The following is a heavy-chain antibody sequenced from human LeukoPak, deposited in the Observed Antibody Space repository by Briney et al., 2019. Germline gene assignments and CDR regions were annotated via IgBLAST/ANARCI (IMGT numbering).Heavy chain of an antibody. CDR2: INHSGST. Sequence: SGTLSLTCAVYGGSFSGYYWSWIRQPPGKGLEWIGEINHSGSTNYNPSLKSRVTISVDTSKNQFSLKLSSVTAADTAVYHCARGDYGDYPTDAFDIWGQGTMVTVSS. CDR1: GGSFSGYY. D-gene: IGHD4-17*01. CDR3: ARGDYGDYPTDAFDI. J-gene: IGHJ3*02. V-gene: IGHV4-34*01.